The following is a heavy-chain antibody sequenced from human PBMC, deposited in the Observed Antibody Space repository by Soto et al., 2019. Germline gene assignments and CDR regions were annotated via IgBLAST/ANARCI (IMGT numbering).Heavy chain of an antibody. CDR3: ARGGGRVRFYHPVSGNYYMDV. V-gene: IGHV3-33*01. Sequence: GGSLRLSCVGSGFTMSRHGMHWVRQAPGKGLEWVAVTWYDASKEYYADSVRGRFTVSRDNSKNTIYLQMNSLRGEDTAVYYCARGGGRVRFYHPVSGNYYMDVWGKGTTVTSP. D-gene: IGHD3-3*01. CDR1: GFTMSRHG. J-gene: IGHJ6*03. CDR2: TWYDASKE.